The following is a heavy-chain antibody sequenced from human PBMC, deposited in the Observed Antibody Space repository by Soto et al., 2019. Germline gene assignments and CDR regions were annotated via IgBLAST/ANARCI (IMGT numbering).Heavy chain of an antibody. Sequence: LRLSCAASGFTFSNYWMHWVRQAPGKGLVWVSRINSDGSSTSYADSVKGRFTISRDNAKNTLYLQMNSLRAEDTAVYYCARDKYSSSSHYFDYWGQGTLVTVSS. CDR3: ARDKYSSSSHYFDY. V-gene: IGHV3-74*01. CDR2: INSDGSST. J-gene: IGHJ4*02. D-gene: IGHD6-6*01. CDR1: GFTFSNYW.